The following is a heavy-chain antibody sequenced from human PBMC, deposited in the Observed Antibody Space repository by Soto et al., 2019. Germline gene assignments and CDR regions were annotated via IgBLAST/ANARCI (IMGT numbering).Heavy chain of an antibody. CDR3: ARGGSIVVVVADYGMDV. V-gene: IGHV1-3*01. Sequence: QVQLVQSGAEVKKPGASVKVSCKASGYTFSNYAMHWVRQAPGQRLEWMGWINAGNGNTKSSQKFQDRVTFTRDTAASTDDMELSSLRSEDTAVYYCARGGSIVVVVADYGMDVWGQGTTVTVSS. CDR2: INAGNGNT. CDR1: GYTFSNYA. J-gene: IGHJ6*02. D-gene: IGHD2-15*01.